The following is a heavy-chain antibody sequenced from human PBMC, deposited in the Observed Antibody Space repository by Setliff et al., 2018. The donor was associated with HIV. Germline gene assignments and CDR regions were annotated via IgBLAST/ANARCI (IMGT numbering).Heavy chain of an antibody. J-gene: IGHJ4*02. CDR3: AREVAATLFDC. Sequence: ASVKVSCKASGYTFTNFGITWVRQAPGQGLEWMGWIGTYNGNTNYARKLQGRVTMTTDTSTSTAYMELRSLRSDDTAVYYCAREVAATLFDCWGQGTLVTVSS. D-gene: IGHD5-12*01. V-gene: IGHV1-18*01. CDR2: IGTYNGNT. CDR1: GYTFTNFG.